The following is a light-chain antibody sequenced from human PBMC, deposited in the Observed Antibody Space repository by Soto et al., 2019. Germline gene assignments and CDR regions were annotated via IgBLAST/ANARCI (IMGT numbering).Light chain of an antibody. CDR1: SSNIGSNF. Sequence: QSVLTQPPPASGTPGQRVTISCSGSSSNIGSNFVYWYQQFPGTAPKLLIYRNNQRPSGVPDRFSGSKSGTSASLAISGLPSEDEADYYCATWEDSLNARYVFGTGTKVTVL. V-gene: IGLV1-47*01. CDR2: RNN. CDR3: ATWEDSLNARYV. J-gene: IGLJ1*01.